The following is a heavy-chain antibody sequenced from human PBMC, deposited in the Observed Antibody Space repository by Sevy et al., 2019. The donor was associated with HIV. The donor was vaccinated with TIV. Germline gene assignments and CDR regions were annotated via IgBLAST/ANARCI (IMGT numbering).Heavy chain of an antibody. CDR2: ISGSGGIT. D-gene: IGHD3-10*01. CDR3: AKDREVRGVIIFYFDY. Sequence: GGSLRLSCAASGFTFSSYAMSWVRQAPGKGLEWVSAISGSGGITYYADSVKGRFTISRDNSKNTLYLQMNSLRAEDTAVYYCAKDREVRGVIIFYFDYWGQGTLVTVSS. V-gene: IGHV3-23*01. CDR1: GFTFSSYA. J-gene: IGHJ4*02.